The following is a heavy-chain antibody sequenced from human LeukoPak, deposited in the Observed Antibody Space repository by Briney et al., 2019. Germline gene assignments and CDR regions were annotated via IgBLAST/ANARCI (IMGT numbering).Heavy chain of an antibody. CDR3: ARTGAIRTRIWFDP. V-gene: IGHV1-8*01. Sequence: GASVKVSCKASGYTFTSCDINWVRQATGQGLEWMGWMNPNSGNTGYAQRFQGRVTMTRNTSISTAYMELSSLRSEDTAVYYCARTGAIRTRIWFDPWGQGTLVTVSS. CDR2: MNPNSGNT. CDR1: GYTFTSCD. D-gene: IGHD2-2*02. J-gene: IGHJ5*02.